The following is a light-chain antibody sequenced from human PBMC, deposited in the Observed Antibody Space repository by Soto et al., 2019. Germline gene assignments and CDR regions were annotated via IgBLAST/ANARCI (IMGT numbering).Light chain of an antibody. CDR1: QNINNY. Sequence: DIQMTQSPSSLSASVGDRVTITFQASQNINNYVNWYEQKPGRARKLLIYDASNLEAGVPSRFRGSGSGTEFTLTIGSLQPDDFATYYCQQYDRYSEAFGQGTRVDIK. J-gene: IGKJ1*01. CDR3: QQYDRYSEA. CDR2: DAS. V-gene: IGKV1-33*01.